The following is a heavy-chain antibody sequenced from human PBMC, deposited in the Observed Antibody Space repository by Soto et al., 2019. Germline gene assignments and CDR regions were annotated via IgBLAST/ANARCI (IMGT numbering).Heavy chain of an antibody. V-gene: IGHV4-61*01. J-gene: IGHJ6*02. CDR2: IYYSGST. D-gene: IGHD3-3*01. CDR3: ARVVRITIFGVAAGDYGMDV. Sequence: SETLSLTCTVSGGSVSSGSYYWSWIRQPPGKGLEWIGYIYYSGSTNYNPSLKSRVTISVDTSKNQFSLKLSSVTAADTAVYYCARVVRITIFGVAAGDYGMDVWGQGTTVTVSS. CDR1: GGSVSSGSYY.